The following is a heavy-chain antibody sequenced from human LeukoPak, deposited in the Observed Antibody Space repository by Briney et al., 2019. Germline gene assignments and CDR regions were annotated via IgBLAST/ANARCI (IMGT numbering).Heavy chain of an antibody. J-gene: IGHJ5*02. CDR2: IKQDGSDK. CDR1: GFTFSSYW. V-gene: IGHV3-7*01. CDR3: ARAVAENWFDP. D-gene: IGHD6-19*01. Sequence: GGSLRLSCAASGFTFSSYWMSWVRQAPGKGLEWVANIKQDGSDKYYVDSVKGRFTISRDNAKNSVYLQMSRLRAEDTALYYCARAVAENWFDPWGQGTLVTVSS.